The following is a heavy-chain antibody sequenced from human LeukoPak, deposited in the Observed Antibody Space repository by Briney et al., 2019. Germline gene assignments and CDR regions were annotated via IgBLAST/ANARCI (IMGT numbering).Heavy chain of an antibody. D-gene: IGHD3-10*01. CDR2: IIPIFGTA. Sequence: SVKVSCKASGGTFSSYAISWVRQAPGQGLEWMGGIIPIFGTANYAQKFQGRVTITADESTNTAYMELSSLRSEDTAVYYCARDHGSGYYYMDVWGKGTTVTVSS. CDR1: GGTFSSYA. V-gene: IGHV1-69*13. CDR3: ARDHGSGYYYMDV. J-gene: IGHJ6*03.